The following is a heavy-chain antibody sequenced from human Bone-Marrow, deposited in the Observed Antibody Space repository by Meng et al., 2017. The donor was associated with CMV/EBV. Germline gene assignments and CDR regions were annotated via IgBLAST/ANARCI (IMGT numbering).Heavy chain of an antibody. Sequence: SVKVSCKASGGTFSSYAISWVRQAPGQGLEWMGGIIPILGIANYAQKFQGRVTITADKSTSTAYMELSSLRSEDTAVYYCARDYCGGDCSRDYYGMDVWGPGTTVTVSS. D-gene: IGHD2-21*01. V-gene: IGHV1-69*10. CDR3: ARDYCGGDCSRDYYGMDV. J-gene: IGHJ6*02. CDR2: IIPILGIA. CDR1: GGTFSSYA.